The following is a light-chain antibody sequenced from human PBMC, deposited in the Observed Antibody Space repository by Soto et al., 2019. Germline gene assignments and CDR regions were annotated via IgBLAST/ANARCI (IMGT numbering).Light chain of an antibody. CDR3: CSYAGTYTFV. V-gene: IGLV2-11*01. CDR1: SSDVGGYNY. J-gene: IGLJ2*01. Sequence: QSALTQPRSVTGSPGQSVTISCTGTSSDVGGYNYVSWYQQHPGNAPKLMIYDVSKRPSGVPDRFSGSKSANTASLTISGLQAEAEADYYCCSYAGTYTFVFGGGTKLTVL. CDR2: DVS.